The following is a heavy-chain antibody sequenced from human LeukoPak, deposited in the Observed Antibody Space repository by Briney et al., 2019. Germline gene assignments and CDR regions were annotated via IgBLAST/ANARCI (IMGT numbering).Heavy chain of an antibody. CDR3: ARVDIVVVPAAANDY. D-gene: IGHD2-2*01. V-gene: IGHV1-18*01. CDR2: ISAYNANT. Sequence: ASVKVSCKASGYTFTSYGISWVRQAPGQGLEWMGWISAYNANTNYAQKLQGRVTMTTDTSTSTAYMELRSLRSDDTAVYYCARVDIVVVPAAANDYWGQGTLVTVSS. J-gene: IGHJ4*02. CDR1: GYTFTSYG.